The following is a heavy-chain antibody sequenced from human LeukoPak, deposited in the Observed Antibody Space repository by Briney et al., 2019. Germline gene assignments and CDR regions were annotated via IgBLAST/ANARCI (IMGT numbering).Heavy chain of an antibody. V-gene: IGHV1-18*01. CDR3: ARVQAGLWFGELTDY. Sequence: ASVKVSCKASGYTFTNYGIIWVRQAPGQGLEWMGWINTYNGNTNYAQKLQGRVTMTTDTSTSTAYMELRSLRSDDTAVYYCARVQAGLWFGELTDYWGQGTLVTVSS. J-gene: IGHJ4*02. D-gene: IGHD3-10*01. CDR1: GYTFTNYG. CDR2: INTYNGNT.